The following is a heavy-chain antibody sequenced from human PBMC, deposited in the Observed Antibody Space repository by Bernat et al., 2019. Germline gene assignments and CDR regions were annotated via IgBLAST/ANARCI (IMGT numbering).Heavy chain of an antibody. CDR3: AGNVGGWFDP. V-gene: IGHV1-2*02. CDR1: GYTFTGYY. D-gene: IGHD1-26*01. J-gene: IGHJ5*02. CDR2: INPNSGGT. Sequence: QVQLVQSGAEVKKPGASVKVSCKASGYTFTGYYMHWVRQAPGQGLEWMGWINPNSGGTNYAQKFQGGVTMTRDTSSSTAYMGLSRLGSDDTAVYYWAGNVGGWFDPWGQGTLVTVSS.